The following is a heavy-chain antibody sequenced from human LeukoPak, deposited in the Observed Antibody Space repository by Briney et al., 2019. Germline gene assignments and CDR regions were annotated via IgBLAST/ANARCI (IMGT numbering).Heavy chain of an antibody. Sequence: PSETLSLTCTVSGSSISSYYWSWIRQPAGKGLEWIGRIYTSGSTNYNPSLKSRVTMSVDTSKNQFSLKLSFVTAADTAVYYCARDLMTTVTKFWFDPWGQGTLVTVSS. V-gene: IGHV4-4*07. CDR1: GSSISSYY. D-gene: IGHD4-11*01. CDR2: IYTSGST. J-gene: IGHJ5*02. CDR3: ARDLMTTVTKFWFDP.